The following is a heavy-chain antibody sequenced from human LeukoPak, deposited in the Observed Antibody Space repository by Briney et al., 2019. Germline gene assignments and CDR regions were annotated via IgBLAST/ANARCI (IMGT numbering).Heavy chain of an antibody. CDR3: ARASYYDFWSGYSPALYYYGMDV. Sequence: PGGSLRLSCAASGFTFSSYAMHWVRQAPGKGLEWVAVISYDGSNKYYADSVKGRFTISRDNSKNTLYLQMNSLRAEDTAVYYCARASYYDFWSGYSPALYYYGMDVWGQGTTVTVSS. J-gene: IGHJ6*02. D-gene: IGHD3-3*01. CDR1: GFTFSSYA. CDR2: ISYDGSNK. V-gene: IGHV3-30-3*01.